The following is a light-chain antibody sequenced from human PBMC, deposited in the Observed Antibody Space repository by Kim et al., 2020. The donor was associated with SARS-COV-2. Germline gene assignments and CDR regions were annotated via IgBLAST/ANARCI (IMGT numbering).Light chain of an antibody. V-gene: IGLV3-1*01. Sequence: SYELTQPPSVSVSPGQTASITCSGDKLGDKYACWYQQKPGQSPVLVIYQDSKRPSGIPERFPGSNSGNTATLTISGTQAMDEADYYCQAWDSSSWVFGTGTKVTVL. CDR1: KLGDKY. J-gene: IGLJ1*01. CDR2: QDS. CDR3: QAWDSSSWV.